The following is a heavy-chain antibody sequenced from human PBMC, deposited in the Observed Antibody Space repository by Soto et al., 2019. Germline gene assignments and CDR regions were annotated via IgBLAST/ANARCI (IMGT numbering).Heavy chain of an antibody. CDR3: TRGGVGATATSGSPTHDY. J-gene: IGHJ4*02. CDR2: INPNSGGA. V-gene: IGHV1-2*02. D-gene: IGHD1-26*01. Sequence: QVQLVQSGAEVKKPGASVKVSCKASGYTFTGHYMHWVRQAPGQGLEWMGWINPNSGGANYAQKFQGRVTMTRDTSISTAYMELSSLRSDDTAMYYCTRGGVGATATSGSPTHDYWGQGTLVTVSS. CDR1: GYTFTGHY.